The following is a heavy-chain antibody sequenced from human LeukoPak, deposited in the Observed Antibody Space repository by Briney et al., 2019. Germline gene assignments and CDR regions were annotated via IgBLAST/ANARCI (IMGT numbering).Heavy chain of an antibody. Sequence: SETLSLTCAVYGGSFSGYYWSWIRQPPGKGLEWIGEINHSGSTNYNPSLKSRVTISVDTSKNQFSLKLSSVTAADTAVYYCARGLRPDQTTQLDYWGQGTLVTVSS. CDR3: ARGLRPDQTTQLDY. CDR1: GGSFSGYY. D-gene: IGHD1-7*01. V-gene: IGHV4-34*01. CDR2: INHSGST. J-gene: IGHJ4*02.